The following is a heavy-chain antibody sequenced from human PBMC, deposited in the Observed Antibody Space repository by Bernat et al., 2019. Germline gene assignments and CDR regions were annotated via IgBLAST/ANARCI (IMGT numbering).Heavy chain of an antibody. D-gene: IGHD2-21*01. CDR3: AKYVASASRYFDY. V-gene: IGHV3-30-3*02. CDR2: ISYDGSNK. CDR1: GFTFSSYA. Sequence: QVQLVESGGGVVQPGRSLRLSCAASGFTFSSYAMHWVRQAPGKGLEWVAVISYDGSNKYYADSVKGRFTISRDNSKNTLFLQMNSLRAEDTAIYYCAKYVASASRYFDYWGQGTPVTVSS. J-gene: IGHJ4*02.